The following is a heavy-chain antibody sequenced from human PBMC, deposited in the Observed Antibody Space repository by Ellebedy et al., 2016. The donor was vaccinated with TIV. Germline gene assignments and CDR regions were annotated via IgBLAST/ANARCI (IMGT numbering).Heavy chain of an antibody. D-gene: IGHD6-13*01. Sequence: AASVKVSCKASGYTFASYDINWVRQATGQGLEWMGWMNPNSGNASYEQKFQGRVTMTRNTSIATAYMELSSLKSEDPAVYYCARQRISTAGTLVDPWGQGTLVTVSS. V-gene: IGHV1-8*01. CDR2: MNPNSGNA. CDR1: GYTFASYD. CDR3: ARQRISTAGTLVDP. J-gene: IGHJ5*02.